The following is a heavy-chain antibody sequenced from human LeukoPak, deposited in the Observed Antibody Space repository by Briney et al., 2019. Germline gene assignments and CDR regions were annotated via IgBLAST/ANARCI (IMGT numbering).Heavy chain of an antibody. CDR3: ARGGNFFVKSWFDP. V-gene: IGHV4-39*07. CDR2: IYYSGST. D-gene: IGHD2/OR15-2a*01. CDR1: GGSISSSSYY. J-gene: IGHJ5*02. Sequence: SETVSLTCTVSGGSISSSSYYWGWIRQPPGRGLEWIGSIYYSGSTYYNPSLTSRVPISVDTSKNQFSLKLSSVTAADTAVYYCARGGNFFVKSWFDPWGQGTLVTVSS.